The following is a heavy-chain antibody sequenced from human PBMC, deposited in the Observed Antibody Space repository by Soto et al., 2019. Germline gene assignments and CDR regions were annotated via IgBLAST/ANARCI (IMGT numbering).Heavy chain of an antibody. Sequence: GGSLRLSCAASGLTFSDRYMDWVRQAPGKGLGWVGRIRKKTNSYTTEYAASAKGRFIISRDDSTNSLYLQMSSLKTEDTAVYYCTTVTTVDYYFDYWGQGTLVTVSS. CDR3: TTVTTVDYYFDY. CDR1: GLTFSDRY. V-gene: IGHV3-72*01. J-gene: IGHJ4*02. D-gene: IGHD4-17*01. CDR2: IRKKTNSYTT.